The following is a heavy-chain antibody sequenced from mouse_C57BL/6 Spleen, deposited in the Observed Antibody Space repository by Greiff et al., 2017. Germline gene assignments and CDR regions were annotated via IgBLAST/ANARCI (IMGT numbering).Heavy chain of an antibody. CDR1: GYTFTSYW. D-gene: IGHD4-1*01. V-gene: IGHV1-61*01. Sequence: QVQLQQPGAELVRPGSSVKLSCKASGYTFTSYWMDWVKQRPGQGLEWIGNIHPSDSETHYNQKFKDKATLTVDKSSSTAYMQSSSLTSEDSAVYYCARGAGTSDYWGQGTTLTVSS. J-gene: IGHJ2*01. CDR3: ARGAGTSDY. CDR2: IHPSDSET.